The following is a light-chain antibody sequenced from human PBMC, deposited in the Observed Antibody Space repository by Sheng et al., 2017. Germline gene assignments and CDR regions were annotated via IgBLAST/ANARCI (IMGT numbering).Light chain of an antibody. CDR2: YAS. J-gene: IGKJ1*01. CDR1: RNVYSS. Sequence: EIVLTQSPDFQSVTPKEKVTITCRTSRNVYSSLHWYQQKPAQSPKLLIKYASQSISGVPSRFSGXGSGTDXTLTINNLEAEDAATYYCHQSNSLPWTFGQGTKVEI. V-gene: IGKV6-21*02. CDR3: HQSNSLPWT.